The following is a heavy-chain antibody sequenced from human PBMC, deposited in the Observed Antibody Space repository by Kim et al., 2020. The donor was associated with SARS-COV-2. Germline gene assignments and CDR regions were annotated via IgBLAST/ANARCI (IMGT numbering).Heavy chain of an antibody. D-gene: IGHD3-22*01. CDR1: GFTFSSYA. J-gene: IGHJ4*02. CDR3: AKDKGKHYYDSSGYDY. V-gene: IGHV3-23*01. Sequence: GGSLRLSCAASGFTFSSYAMSWVRQAPGKGLEWVSAISGSGGSTYYADSVKGRFTISRDNSKNTLYLQMNSLRAEDTAVYYCAKDKGKHYYDSSGYDYWGQGTLVTVSS. CDR2: ISGSGGST.